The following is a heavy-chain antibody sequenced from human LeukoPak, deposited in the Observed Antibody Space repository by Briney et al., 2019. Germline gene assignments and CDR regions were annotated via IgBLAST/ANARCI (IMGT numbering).Heavy chain of an antibody. Sequence: SGPTLVKPTQTLTLTCTFSGFSLSTSGVGVGWMRQPPGKALEWLALIYWDDDKRYSPSLKSRLTITKDTSKNQVVLTMTNMDPVDTATYYCALTIDYYGSGSYSFDYWGQGTLVTVSS. CDR2: IYWDDDK. V-gene: IGHV2-5*02. CDR1: GFSLSTSGVG. J-gene: IGHJ4*02. CDR3: ALTIDYYGSGSYSFDY. D-gene: IGHD3-10*01.